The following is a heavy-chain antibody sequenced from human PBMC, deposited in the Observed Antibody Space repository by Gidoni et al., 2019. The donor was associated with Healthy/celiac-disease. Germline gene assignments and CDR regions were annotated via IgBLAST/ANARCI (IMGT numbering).Heavy chain of an antibody. CDR3: AKSAGRPRNDPLYCSGGSCYSLGDPTFDY. V-gene: IGHV3-23*01. CDR2: ISGSGGST. J-gene: IGHJ4*02. Sequence: EVQLLESGGGLVQPGGSLRLSCAASGFPFSSYAMSWVRQAPGKWLGWVSAISGSGGSTYYADSVKGRFTISRDNSKNTLYLQMNSLRAEDTAVYYCAKSAGRPRNDPLYCSGGSCYSLGDPTFDYWGQGTLVTVSS. CDR1: GFPFSSYA. D-gene: IGHD2-15*01.